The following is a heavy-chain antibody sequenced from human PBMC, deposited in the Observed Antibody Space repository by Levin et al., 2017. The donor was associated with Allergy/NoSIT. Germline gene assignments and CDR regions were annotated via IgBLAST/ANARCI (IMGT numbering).Heavy chain of an antibody. J-gene: IGHJ4*02. CDR1: GFTFRTYG. D-gene: IGHD4-17*01. CDR3: ARDAGSFYGEHIDY. V-gene: IGHV3-33*01. CDR2: IWYDGSSQ. Sequence: GGSLRLSCAASGFTFRTYGMHWVRQAPGKGLEWVAIIWYDGSSQFYADSVKGRFTISRDNSKNTLDLQMNSLRAEDTEVYYCARDAGSFYGEHIDYWGQGTLVTVSS.